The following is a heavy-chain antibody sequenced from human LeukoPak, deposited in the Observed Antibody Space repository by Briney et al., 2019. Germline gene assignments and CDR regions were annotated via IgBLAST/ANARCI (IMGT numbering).Heavy chain of an antibody. CDR2: IYYSGST. Sequence: SETLSLTCTVSGGSISSYYWSWIRQPPGKGLEWIGYIYYSGSTNYNPSLKSRVTISVDTSKNQFSLKLSSVTAADTAVYYCASYFAYCSSTSCPYNWFDPWGQGTLVTVSS. CDR3: ASYFAYCSSTSCPYNWFDP. J-gene: IGHJ5*02. V-gene: IGHV4-59*08. CDR1: GGSISSYY. D-gene: IGHD2-2*01.